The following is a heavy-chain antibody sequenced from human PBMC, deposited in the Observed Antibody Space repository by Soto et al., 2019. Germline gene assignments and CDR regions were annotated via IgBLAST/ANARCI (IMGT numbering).Heavy chain of an antibody. CDR3: ARQIYDSDSGPNFQYYFDS. Sequence: PGESLKISCKGSGYSFTTYWIGWVRQMPGKGLEWMGIIYPGDSDTRYSPSFQGHVTISAAKSITTVFLQWSSLRASDTAMYYCARQIYDSDSGPNFQYYFDSWGQGTLVTVSS. V-gene: IGHV5-51*01. D-gene: IGHD3-22*01. CDR2: IYPGDSDT. J-gene: IGHJ4*02. CDR1: GYSFTTYW.